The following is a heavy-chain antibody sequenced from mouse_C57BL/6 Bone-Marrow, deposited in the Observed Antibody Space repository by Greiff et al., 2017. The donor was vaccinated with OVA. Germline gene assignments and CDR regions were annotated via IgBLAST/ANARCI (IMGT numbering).Heavy chain of an antibody. Sequence: QVQLQQPGAELVKPGASVKLSCKASGYTFTSYWMHWVKQRPGRGLEWIGRIDPNSGGTKYNEKFKSKATLTVDKPSSTAYMQLSSLTSEDSAVYYCASDYGSSLLYWYFDVWGTGTTVTVSS. CDR1: GYTFTSYW. CDR3: ASDYGSSLLYWYFDV. D-gene: IGHD1-1*01. CDR2: IDPNSGGT. J-gene: IGHJ1*03. V-gene: IGHV1-72*01.